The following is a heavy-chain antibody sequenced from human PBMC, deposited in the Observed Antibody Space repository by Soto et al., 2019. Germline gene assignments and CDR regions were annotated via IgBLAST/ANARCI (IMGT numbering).Heavy chain of an antibody. CDR2: IHHSGST. D-gene: IGHD3-10*01. CDR3: ARQGFGQLHGLVDV. Sequence: SETLSLTCSVSGGSITSHYCSWFRQPPGKGLEWIGYIHHSGSTSYNPSLNSRVTMSVDTSKSQFSLKVSSVTAADTALYYCARQGFGQLHGLVDVWGQGTTVTVSS. J-gene: IGHJ6*02. CDR1: GGSITSHY. V-gene: IGHV4-59*08.